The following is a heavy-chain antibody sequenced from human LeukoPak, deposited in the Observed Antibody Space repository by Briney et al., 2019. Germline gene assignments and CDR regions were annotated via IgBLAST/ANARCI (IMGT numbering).Heavy chain of an antibody. J-gene: IGHJ4*02. V-gene: IGHV3-23*01. Sequence: PGWSLRLSCAASGFTFSSYAMRWVRQARGKGLDWVSAISGSGGSTYYADSVKGRFTISRDNSKKTLYLQMNSLRAEHTDVYFCAKAKKYCRGGRCYYFDYWGQGTLVTVSS. CDR1: GFTFSSYA. CDR2: ISGSGGST. CDR3: AKAKKYCRGGRCYYFDY. D-gene: IGHD2-15*01.